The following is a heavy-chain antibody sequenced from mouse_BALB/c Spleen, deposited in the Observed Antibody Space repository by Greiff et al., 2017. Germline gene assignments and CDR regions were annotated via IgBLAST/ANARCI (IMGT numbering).Heavy chain of an antibody. CDR3: TRRAGDFDY. CDR1: GYTFTDYE. Sequence: QVQLKQSGAELVRPGASVTLSCKASGYTFTDYEMHWVKQTPVHGLEWIGAIDPETGGTAYNQKFKGKATLTADKSSSTAYMERRSLTSEDSAVYYCTRRAGDFDYWGQGTTLTVSS. D-gene: IGHD3-3*01. V-gene: IGHV1-15*01. CDR2: IDPETGGT. J-gene: IGHJ2*01.